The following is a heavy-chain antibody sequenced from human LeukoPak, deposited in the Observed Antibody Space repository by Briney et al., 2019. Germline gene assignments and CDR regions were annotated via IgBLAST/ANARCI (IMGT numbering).Heavy chain of an antibody. V-gene: IGHV3-30*18. CDR3: AKDIVSWGYDILTGPIDY. D-gene: IGHD3-9*01. Sequence: GGSLRLSCAASGFTFSSYGMHWVRQAPGKGLEWVAVISYDGSNKYYADSVKGRFTISRDNSKNTLYLQMNSLRAEDTAVYYCAKDIVSWGYDILTGPIDYWGQGTLVTVSS. J-gene: IGHJ4*02. CDR1: GFTFSSYG. CDR2: ISYDGSNK.